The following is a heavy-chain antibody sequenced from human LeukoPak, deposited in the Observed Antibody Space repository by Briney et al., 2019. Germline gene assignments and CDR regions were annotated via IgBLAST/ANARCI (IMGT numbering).Heavy chain of an antibody. J-gene: IGHJ3*02. D-gene: IGHD2-8*02. Sequence: TSETLSLTCTVSGGSISSYYWTWIRQPAGKGLEWIGRIYSDGNTNYNASLKSRVTMSLDTSKNQISLKLSSVTAADTAVYYCARRVTTRGSDAIDIWGHGTKVTVSS. CDR3: ARRVTTRGSDAIDI. CDR2: IYSDGNT. V-gene: IGHV4-4*07. CDR1: GGSISSYY.